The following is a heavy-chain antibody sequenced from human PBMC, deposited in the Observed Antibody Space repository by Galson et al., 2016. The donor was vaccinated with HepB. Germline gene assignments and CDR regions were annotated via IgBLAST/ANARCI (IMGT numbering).Heavy chain of an antibody. Sequence: SLRLSCAASGFSFSNYDIYWVRQAPGKGLEWVSSIYTAGDTCYEDSVEGRFTVSRENAKDSLYLHMNSLRAGDTAVYYCVRGSYTSDWYWTSAYDFGLDVWGKGTPVTVSS. J-gene: IGHJ6*04. CDR1: GFSFSNYD. CDR2: IYTAGDT. V-gene: IGHV3-13*01. D-gene: IGHD6-19*01. CDR3: VRGSYTSDWYWTSAYDFGLDV.